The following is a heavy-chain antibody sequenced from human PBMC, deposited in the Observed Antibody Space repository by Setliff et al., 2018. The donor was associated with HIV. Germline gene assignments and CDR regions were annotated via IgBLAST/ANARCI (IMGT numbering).Heavy chain of an antibody. CDR3: ARAPPSGKARPYYFDY. Sequence: GASVKVSCKASGYRFPTYEMHWVRQAPGEGLEWIGIITPFGGSTYYAQKFQGRVTLTMDTSTSTFYMGLSSLRFEDTAVYYCARAPPSGKARPYYFDYWGQGTLVTVTS. J-gene: IGHJ4*02. D-gene: IGHD6-13*01. CDR1: GYRFPTYE. CDR2: ITPFGGST. V-gene: IGHV1-46*01.